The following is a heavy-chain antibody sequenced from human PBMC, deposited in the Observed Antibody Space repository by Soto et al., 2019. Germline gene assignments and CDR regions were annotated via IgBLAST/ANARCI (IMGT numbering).Heavy chain of an antibody. CDR2: IIPIFGTA. CDR3: ARGAGYYDSSGPSSFGAAFDI. CDR1: GGTFSSYA. J-gene: IGHJ3*02. V-gene: IGHV1-69*06. Sequence: QVQLVQSGAEVKKPGSSVKVSCKASGGTFSSYAISWVRQAPGQGLEWMGGIIPIFGTANYAQKFQGRVTITADKSTSTAYMELSSLRSEDTAVYYCARGAGYYDSSGPSSFGAAFDIWGQGTMVTVSS. D-gene: IGHD3-22*01.